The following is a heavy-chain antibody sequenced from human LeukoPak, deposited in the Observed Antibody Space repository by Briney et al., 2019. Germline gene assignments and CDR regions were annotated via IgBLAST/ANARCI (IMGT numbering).Heavy chain of an antibody. V-gene: IGHV4-31*03. CDR1: GGSISSGGYY. D-gene: IGHD3-10*01. J-gene: IGHJ6*02. CDR3: ARGGYGSGSYYYYYYGMDV. CDR2: IYYSGST. Sequence: PSQTLSLTCTVSGGSISSGGYYWSWIRQHPGKGLEWIGYIYYSGSTYYNPSLKSRVTISVDTSKNQFSLKLSSVTAADTAVYYCARGGYGSGSYYYYYYGMDVWGQGTTVTVSS.